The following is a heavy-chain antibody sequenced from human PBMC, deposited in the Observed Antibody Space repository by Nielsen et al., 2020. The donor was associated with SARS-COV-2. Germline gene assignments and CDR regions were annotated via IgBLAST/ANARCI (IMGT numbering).Heavy chain of an antibody. J-gene: IGHJ5*02. CDR3: AKDRGSNVDDWFDP. V-gene: IGHV7-4-1*02. Sequence: ASVKVSCKASGYTFTSYPMNWVRQAPGQGLEWMGWINTNTGNPTYAQGFTGRFVFSLDTSVSTAYLQISSLKAEDTAVCYCAKDRGSNVDDWFDPWGQGTLVTVSS. CDR2: INTNTGNP. D-gene: IGHD5-12*01. CDR1: GYTFTSYP.